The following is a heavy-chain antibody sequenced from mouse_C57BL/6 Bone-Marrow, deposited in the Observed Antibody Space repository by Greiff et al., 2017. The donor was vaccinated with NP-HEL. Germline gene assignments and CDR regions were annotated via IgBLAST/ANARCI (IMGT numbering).Heavy chain of an antibody. Sequence: EVQLMESGGGLVQPGGSLKLSCAASGFTFSDYYMYWVRQTPEKRLEWVAYISNGGGSTYYPDTVKGRFTISRDNAKNTLYLQMSRLKSEDTAMYYCASDGYYVLYYFDYWGQGTTLTVSS. CDR3: ASDGYYVLYYFDY. D-gene: IGHD2-3*01. J-gene: IGHJ2*01. V-gene: IGHV5-12*01. CDR1: GFTFSDYY. CDR2: ISNGGGST.